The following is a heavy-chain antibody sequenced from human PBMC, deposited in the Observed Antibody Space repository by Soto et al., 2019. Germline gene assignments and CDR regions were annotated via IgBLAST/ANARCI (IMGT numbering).Heavy chain of an antibody. CDR3: ARRYCTNGVCYTVTDYFDY. CDR1: GGSFSGYY. CDR2: INHSGST. V-gene: IGHV4-34*01. J-gene: IGHJ4*02. Sequence: SETLSLTXAVYGGSFSGYYWSWIRQPPGKGLEWIGEINHSGSTNYNPSLKSRVTISVDTSKNQFSLKLSSVTAADTAVYYCARRYCTNGVCYTVTDYFDYWGQGTLVTVSS. D-gene: IGHD2-8*01.